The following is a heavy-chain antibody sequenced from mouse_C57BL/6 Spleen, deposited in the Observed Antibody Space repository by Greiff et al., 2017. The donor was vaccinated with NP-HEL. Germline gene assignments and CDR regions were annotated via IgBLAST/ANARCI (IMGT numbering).Heavy chain of an antibody. CDR1: GYTFTSYW. Sequence: QVQLQQPGAELVKPGASVKLSCKASGYTFTSYWMHWVKQRPGQGLEWIGMIYPNSGSTNYNEKFKSKATLTVDKSSSTAYMQLSSLTAEDSAVYYCARDGDAYYGSGYVKVGMDYWGQGTSVTVSS. J-gene: IGHJ4*01. CDR3: ARDGDAYYGSGYVKVGMDY. V-gene: IGHV1-64*01. CDR2: IYPNSGST. D-gene: IGHD1-1*01.